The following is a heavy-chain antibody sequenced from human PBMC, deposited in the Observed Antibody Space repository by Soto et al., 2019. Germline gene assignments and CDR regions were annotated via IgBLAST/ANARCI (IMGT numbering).Heavy chain of an antibody. V-gene: IGHV1-8*01. CDR3: ARGGRFDILTGYRYYYYYMDV. Sequence: ASVKVSCKASGYTFTSYDINWVRQATGQGLEWMGWMNPNSGNTGYAQKFQGRVTMTRNTSISTAYMELSSLRSEDTAVYYCARGGRFDILTGYRYYYYYMDVWGKGTTVTVSS. D-gene: IGHD3-9*01. CDR1: GYTFTSYD. J-gene: IGHJ6*03. CDR2: MNPNSGNT.